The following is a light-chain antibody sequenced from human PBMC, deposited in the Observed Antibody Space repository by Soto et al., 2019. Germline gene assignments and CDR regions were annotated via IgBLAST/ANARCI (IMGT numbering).Light chain of an antibody. CDR1: QSISSW. CDR2: KAS. Sequence: DIQMIQSPSSLSASVGDRVTITCRASQSISSWLAWYQQKPGKAPKLLIYKASSLESGVPSRFSGSGSGTEFTLTISSLQSEDFAVYYCQQYNSWPETFGQGTKVDIK. J-gene: IGKJ1*01. CDR3: QQYNSWPET. V-gene: IGKV1-5*03.